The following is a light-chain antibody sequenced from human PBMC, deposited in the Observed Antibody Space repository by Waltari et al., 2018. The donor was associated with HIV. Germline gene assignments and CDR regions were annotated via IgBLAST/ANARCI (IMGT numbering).Light chain of an antibody. J-gene: IGLJ2*01. Sequence: QSVLTQPPSVSAAPGQTVTISCSGSGSNFGKDNVSWYRQFPGSAPQLLIYDADRRPSGISDRFSGSNSGTSATLGIAGLHAGDEADYYCETWDSSLSIMIFGGGTKVTVL. CDR1: GSNFGKDN. CDR3: ETWDSSLSIMI. V-gene: IGLV1-51*01. CDR2: DAD.